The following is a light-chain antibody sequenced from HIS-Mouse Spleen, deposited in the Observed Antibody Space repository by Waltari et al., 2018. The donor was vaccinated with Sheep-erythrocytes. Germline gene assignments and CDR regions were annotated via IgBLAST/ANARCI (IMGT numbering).Light chain of an antibody. CDR2: EVS. CDR3: SSYTSSSTQV. J-gene: IGLJ2*01. CDR1: SSDVGGYNY. Sequence: SVSGSPGQSITISCTGTSSDVGGYNYVSWYQQHPGKAPKLMIYEVSNRPSGVSNRFSGSKSGNTASLTISGLQAEDEADYYCSSYTSSSTQVFGGGTKLTVL. V-gene: IGLV2-14*01.